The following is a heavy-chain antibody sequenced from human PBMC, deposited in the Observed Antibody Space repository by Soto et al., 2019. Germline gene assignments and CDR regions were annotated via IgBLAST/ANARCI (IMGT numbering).Heavy chain of an antibody. CDR3: AREDSIIIPAASDF. Sequence: GGSLRLSCTVSGFAFNNYGINWVRQAPGKGLEWVSSISKSDYTYYSDSVKGRFTISRDNAKSSVSLQMNTLRVEDTAVYYCAREDSIIIPAASDFWGQGTLVTVSS. V-gene: IGHV3-21*01. D-gene: IGHD2-2*01. J-gene: IGHJ4*02. CDR2: ISKSDYT. CDR1: GFAFNNYG.